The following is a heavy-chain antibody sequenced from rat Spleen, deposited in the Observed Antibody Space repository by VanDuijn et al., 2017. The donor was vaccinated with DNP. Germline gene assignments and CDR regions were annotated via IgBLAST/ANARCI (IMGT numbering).Heavy chain of an antibody. Sequence: EVQLVESGGGLVQPGRSLKLSCAASGFTFSYYGMTWIRHIPGKGLEWVASITRGGTTTNYRDSVKGRFTISRDDARNTLYLQMDSLRSGDTATYFCARDDYGSYGAMDPWGQGTSVTVSS. CDR2: ITRGGTTT. CDR1: GFTFSYYG. V-gene: IGHV5S13*01. CDR3: ARDDYGSYGAMDP. D-gene: IGHD1-3*01. J-gene: IGHJ4*01.